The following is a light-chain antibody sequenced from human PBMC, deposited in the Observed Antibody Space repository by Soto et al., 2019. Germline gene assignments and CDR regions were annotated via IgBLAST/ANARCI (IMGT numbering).Light chain of an antibody. CDR1: QSVWNNY. CDR3: HQYGRSPPLT. Sequence: EIVLTQSPGTLSLSPGERATLSCRASQSVWNNYLAWYQQKPGQAPRLDIYGASWSATGIPDRFSGSGSGTDFTHTISSLEPEDKEGYICHQYGRSPPLTCSGGTKEEIK. V-gene: IGKV3-20*01. CDR2: GAS. J-gene: IGKJ4*01.